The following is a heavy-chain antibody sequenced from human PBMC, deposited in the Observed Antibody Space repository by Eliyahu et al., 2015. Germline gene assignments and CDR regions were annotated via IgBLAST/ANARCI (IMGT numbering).Heavy chain of an antibody. CDR1: GFTFXXXX. CDR2: ISSSSSYI. J-gene: IGHJ4*02. D-gene: IGHD2-2*01. CDR3: ARVEGYCSSTSCHPKTHPFDY. Sequence: EVQLVESGGGLVXPGGSLXLSCAASGFTFXXXXXXWVRQAPGKGLEWVSSISSSSSYIYYADSVKGRFTISRDNAKNSLYLQMNSLRAEDTAVYYCARVEGYCSSTSCHPKTHPFDYWGQGTLVTVSS. V-gene: IGHV3-21*01.